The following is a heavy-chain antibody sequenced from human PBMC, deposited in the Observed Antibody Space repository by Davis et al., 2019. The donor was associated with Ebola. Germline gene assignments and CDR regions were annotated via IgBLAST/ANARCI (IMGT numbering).Heavy chain of an antibody. J-gene: IGHJ4*02. CDR3: ARWSSSSEIDY. D-gene: IGHD6-6*01. CDR2: IYHSGST. Sequence: PSETLSLTCAVSGYSISSGYYWGWIRQPPGKGLEWIGSIYHSGSTYYNPSLKSRVTISVDTSKNQFSLKLSSVTAADTAVYYCARWSSSSEIDYWGQGTLVTVSS. V-gene: IGHV4-38-2*01. CDR1: GYSISSGYY.